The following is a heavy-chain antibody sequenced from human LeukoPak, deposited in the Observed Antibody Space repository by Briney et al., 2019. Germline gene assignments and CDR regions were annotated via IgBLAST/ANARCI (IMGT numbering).Heavy chain of an antibody. D-gene: IGHD7-27*01. CDR1: GFTVSTVY. V-gene: IGHV3-53*01. CDR3: AREIGRLGGAFDI. Sequence: GGSLRLSCAASGFTVSTVYMTWVRQAPGKGLEWVSVIYGGPTAFYADSVKDRFTISRDNPKNTLNLQMNSLRAEDTAVYYRAREIGRLGGAFDIWGQGTMVTVSS. J-gene: IGHJ3*02. CDR2: IYGGPTA.